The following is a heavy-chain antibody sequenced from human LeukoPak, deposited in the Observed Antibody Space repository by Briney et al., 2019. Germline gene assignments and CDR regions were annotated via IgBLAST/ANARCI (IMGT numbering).Heavy chain of an antibody. J-gene: IGHJ6*02. CDR1: GYTFTSYY. CDR3: ATDITLELPQGYYYYGMDV. D-gene: IGHD1-26*01. V-gene: IGHV1-46*01. Sequence: GASVRVSCKASGYTFTSYYMHWVRQAPGQGLEGMGIINPSGGSTSYAQKFQGRVTMTRDTSTNTVYMELSSLRSEDTAVYYCATDITLELPQGYYYYGMDVWGQGTTVTVSS. CDR2: INPSGGST.